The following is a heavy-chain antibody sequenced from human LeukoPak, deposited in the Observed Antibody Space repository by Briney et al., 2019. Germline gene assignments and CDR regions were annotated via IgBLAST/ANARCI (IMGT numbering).Heavy chain of an antibody. J-gene: IGHJ4*02. CDR1: GGSISSGDYY. D-gene: IGHD2-15*01. CDR2: IYYSGST. Sequence: SETLSLTCTVSGGSISSGDYYWSWIRQPPGKGLEWIGYIYYSGSTYYNPSLKSRVTISVYTSKNQFSLKLSSVTAADTAVYYCASLARGYCSGGSCYYFDYWGQGTLVTVSS. CDR3: ASLARGYCSGGSCYYFDY. V-gene: IGHV4-30-4*01.